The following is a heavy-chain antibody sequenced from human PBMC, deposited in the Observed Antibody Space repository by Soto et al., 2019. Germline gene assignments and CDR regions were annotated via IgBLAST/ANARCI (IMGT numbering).Heavy chain of an antibody. CDR3: ARDSRAMRVFDL. V-gene: IGHV4-59*01. D-gene: IGHD2-2*01. J-gene: IGHJ2*01. CDR2: IYYSGTT. Sequence: QVQLQESGPGLVKPSETLSLTCTVSGGSISSYYWNWVRQPPGKGLEWIGDIYYSGTTTYNPSLKSRVTISVDTSKNQFSLKLRSVTGADTAVYYCARDSRAMRVFDLWGRGTLVTVFS. CDR1: GGSISSYY.